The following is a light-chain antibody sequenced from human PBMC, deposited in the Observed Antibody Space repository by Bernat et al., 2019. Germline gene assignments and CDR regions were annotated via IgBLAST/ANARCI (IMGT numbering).Light chain of an antibody. J-gene: IGLJ3*02. CDR2: RDA. CDR1: KLGSKY. Sequence: SYELTQPPSVSVSPGQTASITCSGDKLGSKYTCWYQQKPGQSPVVVIYRDAKRPSGIPERFSGSHSGNTATLSISGAQAMDEAEYYCQAWDSSPEVFGGGTKLTVL. V-gene: IGLV3-1*01. CDR3: QAWDSSPEV.